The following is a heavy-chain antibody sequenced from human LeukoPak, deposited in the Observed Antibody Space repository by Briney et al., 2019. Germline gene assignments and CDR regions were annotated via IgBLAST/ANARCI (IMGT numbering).Heavy chain of an antibody. Sequence: GGSLRLSCAASGFTFSSYSMSWVRQAPGKGLEWVSSISSSSSYIYYADSVKGRFTISRDNAKNSLYLQMNSLRAEDTAVYYCARGVVPAAMRDWFDPWGQGTLVTVSS. CDR3: ARGVVPAAMRDWFDP. CDR2: ISSSSSYI. V-gene: IGHV3-21*01. J-gene: IGHJ5*02. D-gene: IGHD2-2*01. CDR1: GFTFSSYS.